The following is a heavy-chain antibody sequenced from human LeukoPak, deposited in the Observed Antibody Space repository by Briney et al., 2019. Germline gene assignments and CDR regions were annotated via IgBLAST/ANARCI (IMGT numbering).Heavy chain of an antibody. CDR2: IYYSGST. D-gene: IGHD3-10*01. V-gene: IGHV4-39*01. CDR3: ARHLMFRDSTYGPHLDY. CDR1: GFTFSSYS. J-gene: IGHJ4*02. Sequence: PGGSLRLSCAASGFTFSSYSMNWIRRSPGKGLEWIGSIYYSGSTYNNPSLRSRITISVDTSKNHFSLKLTSVTAADTAVYYCARHLMFRDSTYGPHLDYWGQGTLVTVSS.